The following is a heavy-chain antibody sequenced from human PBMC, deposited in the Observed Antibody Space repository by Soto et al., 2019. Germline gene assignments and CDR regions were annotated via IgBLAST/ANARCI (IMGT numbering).Heavy chain of an antibody. CDR3: TTVRGVITATHYYYYYMDV. J-gene: IGHJ6*03. V-gene: IGHV3-15*01. Sequence: GGSLRLSCAASGFTFSNAWMSWVRQAPGKGLEWVGRIKSKTDGGTTEYAAPGKGRFTISRDDSKNTLYLQMNSLKTEDTAVYYCTTVRGVITATHYYYYYMDVWGKGTTVTVSS. CDR2: IKSKTDGGTT. CDR1: GFTFSNAW. D-gene: IGHD3-10*01.